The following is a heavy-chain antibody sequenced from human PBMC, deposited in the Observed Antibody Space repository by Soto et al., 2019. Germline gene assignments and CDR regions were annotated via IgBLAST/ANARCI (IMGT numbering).Heavy chain of an antibody. CDR3: ARMVGSSSWYPVLAKFDY. CDR1: GDSVSSNSAA. Sequence: SQTLSLTCAISGDSVSSNSAAWNWIRQSPSRGLEWLGRTYYRSKWYNDYAVSVKSRITINPDTSKNQFSLQLNSVTPEDTAVYYCARMVGSSSWYPVLAKFDYWGQGTLVTVSS. CDR2: TYYRSKWYN. V-gene: IGHV6-1*01. J-gene: IGHJ4*02. D-gene: IGHD6-13*01.